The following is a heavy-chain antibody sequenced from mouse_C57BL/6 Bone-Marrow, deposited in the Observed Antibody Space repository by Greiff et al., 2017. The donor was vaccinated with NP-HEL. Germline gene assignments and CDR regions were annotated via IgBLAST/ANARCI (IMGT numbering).Heavy chain of an antibody. D-gene: IGHD1-1*01. V-gene: IGHV1-76*01. CDR2: IYPGSGNT. J-gene: IGHJ4*01. CDR3: ARGFTSYAMDY. CDR1: GYTFPDYY. Sequence: VQLQQSGAELVRPGASVKLSCKASGYTFPDYYINWVKQRPGQGLEWIARIYPGSGNTYYNEKFKGKATLTAEKSSSTAYMQLSSLPSEDSAVYFCARGFTSYAMDYWGQGTSVTVSS.